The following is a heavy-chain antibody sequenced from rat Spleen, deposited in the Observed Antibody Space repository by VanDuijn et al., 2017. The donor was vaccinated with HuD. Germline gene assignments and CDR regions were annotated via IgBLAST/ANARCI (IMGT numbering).Heavy chain of an antibody. J-gene: IGHJ2*01. V-gene: IGHV5-25*01. Sequence: EVQLVESGGGFVQPGRSMKLSCAASGFTFSDYYMAWVRQAPTKGLEWVASISPSCGTTYYRDSVKGRFTISRDNAKSTLSLQMDSLRSEDTATYYCAKDSFITTVYWYFDFWGQGVMVTVSS. CDR2: ISPSCGTT. CDR3: AKDSFITTVYWYFDF. CDR1: GFTFSDYY. D-gene: IGHD1-1*01.